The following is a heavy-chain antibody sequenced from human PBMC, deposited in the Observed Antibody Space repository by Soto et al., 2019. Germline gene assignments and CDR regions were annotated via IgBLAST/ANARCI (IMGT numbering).Heavy chain of an antibody. V-gene: IGHV4-59*01. CDR3: ARVSSRTHFDY. J-gene: IGHJ4*02. D-gene: IGHD6-13*01. Sequence: VQLVESGGGLVKPGGSLSLTCTVSGGSINSYYWSWIRQPPGTGLEWIGYIYYSGSTNYNPSLKSRVTISVDTSKNQFSLKLSSVTAADTAVYYCARVSSRTHFDYWGQGTLVTVSS. CDR2: IYYSGST. CDR1: GGSINSYY.